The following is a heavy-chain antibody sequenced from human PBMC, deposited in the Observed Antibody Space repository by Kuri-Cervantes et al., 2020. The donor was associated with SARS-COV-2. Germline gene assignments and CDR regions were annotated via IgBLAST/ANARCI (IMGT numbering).Heavy chain of an antibody. CDR1: GYSISRGYY. CDR3: ARQYLAVAPNAFDI. CDR2: IYHSGST. V-gene: IGHV4-38-2*01. D-gene: IGHD6-19*01. Sequence: GSLRLSCAVSGYSISRGYYWGWIRQPPGKGLEWIGSIYHSGSTYYNPSLKSRVTISVDTSKNQFSLKLSSVTAADTAVYYCARQYLAVAPNAFDIWGQGTMVTVSS. J-gene: IGHJ3*02.